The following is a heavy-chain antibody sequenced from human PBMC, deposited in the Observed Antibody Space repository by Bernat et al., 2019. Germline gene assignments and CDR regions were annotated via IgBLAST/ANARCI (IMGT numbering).Heavy chain of an antibody. CDR2: ISAYNGNT. CDR1: GYTFTSYG. J-gene: IGHJ3*02. D-gene: IGHD2-15*01. V-gene: IGHV1-18*01. Sequence: QVQLVQSGAEVKKPGASVKVSCKASGYTFTSYGISWVRQAPGQGLEWMGWISAYNGNTNYAQKLQGRVTMTTDTSTSTAYMELRSLRSEDTAVYYCASTEGYCSGGSCPIDAFDIWGQGTMVTVSS. CDR3: ASTEGYCSGGSCPIDAFDI.